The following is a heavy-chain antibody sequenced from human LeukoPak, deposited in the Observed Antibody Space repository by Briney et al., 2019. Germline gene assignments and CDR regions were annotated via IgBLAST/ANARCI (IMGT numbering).Heavy chain of an antibody. J-gene: IGHJ3*02. CDR1: GFTFSSNA. V-gene: IGHV3-23*01. CDR2: IGDSDGGT. D-gene: IGHD3-10*01. CDR3: AKHAGRGVATHFDI. Sequence: GGSLRLSCAASGFTFSSNAMSWVRQAPGKGLEWVSAIGDSDGGTYYADSVKGRFTISRDNSKNTLYLQMNSLRAEDTAAYYCAKHAGRGVATHFDIWGQGTMVTVSS.